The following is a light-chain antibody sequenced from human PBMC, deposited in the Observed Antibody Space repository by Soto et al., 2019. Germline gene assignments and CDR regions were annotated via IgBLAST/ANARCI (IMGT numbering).Light chain of an antibody. V-gene: IGLV2-14*01. Sequence: QSALAQPASVSGSPGQSVTISCTGTFSDIGGYNFVSWYQQHPDGAPKLLIYEVALRPSGISDRFSGSKSANTASLTISGLQPEDEADYYCSSYTTLITVVFGGGTKLTVL. CDR3: SSYTTLITVV. J-gene: IGLJ3*02. CDR1: FSDIGGYNF. CDR2: EVA.